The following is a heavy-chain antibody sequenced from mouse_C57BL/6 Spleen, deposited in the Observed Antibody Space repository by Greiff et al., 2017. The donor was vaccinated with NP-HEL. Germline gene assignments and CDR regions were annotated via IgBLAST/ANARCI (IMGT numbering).Heavy chain of an antibody. CDR3: ARCYGSSYYFDY. CDR1: GYSFTDYN. CDR2: INPNYGTT. Sequence: EVKVVESGPELVKPGASVKISCKASGYSFTDYNMNWVKQSNGKSLEWIGVINPNYGTTSYNQKFKGKATLTVDQSSSTAYMQLNSLTSEDSAVYYCARCYGSSYYFDYWGQGTTLTVSS. V-gene: IGHV1-39*01. D-gene: IGHD1-1*01. J-gene: IGHJ2*01.